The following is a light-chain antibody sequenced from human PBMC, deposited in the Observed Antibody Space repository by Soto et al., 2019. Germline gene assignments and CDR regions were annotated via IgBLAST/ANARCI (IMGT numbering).Light chain of an antibody. J-gene: IGKJ4*01. CDR3: QHYVTWPLT. CDR2: DTS. Sequence: EIVMTQSPATLSVSPGERATLSCRASQGIGDTLAWYQQKPGQTPRLLIYDTSIRATGVPARFSGSRSGAEFTLTISSRQSEDFAVYYCQHYVTWPLTFGGGTKVDIK. CDR1: QGIGDT. V-gene: IGKV3-15*01.